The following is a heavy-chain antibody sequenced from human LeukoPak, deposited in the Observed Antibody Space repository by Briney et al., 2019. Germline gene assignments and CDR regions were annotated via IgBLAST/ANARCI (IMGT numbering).Heavy chain of an antibody. CDR2: ISSSGRTI. V-gene: IGHV3-11*01. J-gene: IGHJ4*02. Sequence: GGSLRLSCAASGFTFSDYYMSWIRQAPGKGLEWLSYISSSGRTIYYADSVKGRFTISRDNAKNSLYLQMNSLRVEDTAVYYCAKSPESSNFDYWGQGTLVTVSS. D-gene: IGHD3-10*01. CDR1: GFTFSDYY. CDR3: AKSPESSNFDY.